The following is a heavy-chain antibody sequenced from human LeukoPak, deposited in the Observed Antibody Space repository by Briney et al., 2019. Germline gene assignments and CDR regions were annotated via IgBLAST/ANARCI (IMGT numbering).Heavy chain of an antibody. D-gene: IGHD1-26*01. CDR1: GFTFDDYA. CDR3: AKDDLSGSYWT. CDR2: ISWNSGSI. V-gene: IGHV3-9*01. J-gene: IGHJ5*02. Sequence: GGSLRLSCAASGFTFDDYAMHWVRQAPGKGLEWVSGISWNSGSIGYADSVKGRFTISRDNAKSSLYLQMNSLRAEDTALYYCAKDDLSGSYWTWGQGTLVTVSS.